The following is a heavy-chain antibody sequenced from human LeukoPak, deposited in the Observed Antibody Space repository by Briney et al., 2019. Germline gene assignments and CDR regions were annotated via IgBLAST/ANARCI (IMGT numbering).Heavy chain of an antibody. J-gene: IGHJ6*02. D-gene: IGHD3-10*01. CDR3: ARAALLWFGELPNYYYYGMDV. CDR1: GGSISSSSYY. CDR2: IYYSGST. Sequence: PSETLSLTCTVSGGSISSSSYYWGWIRQPPGKGLEWIGSIYYSGSTYYNPSLKSRVTISVDTSKNQFSLKLSSVTAADTAVYYCARAALLWFGELPNYYYYGMDVWGQGTTVTVSS. V-gene: IGHV4-39*01.